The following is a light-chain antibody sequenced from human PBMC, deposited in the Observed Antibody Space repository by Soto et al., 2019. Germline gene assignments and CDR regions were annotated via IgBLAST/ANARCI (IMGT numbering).Light chain of an antibody. Sequence: QSVLTQPPSASGSPGQSVTISCTGTSSDVGAYHYVSWYQQHPGKAPTLIIYEVSQWPSGVPDRFSGSKSGNTASLTVSGLQADDEADYYCSSYAGTNNYVFGTGTKVTVL. CDR3: SSYAGTNNYV. J-gene: IGLJ1*01. CDR1: SSDVGAYHY. V-gene: IGLV2-8*01. CDR2: EVS.